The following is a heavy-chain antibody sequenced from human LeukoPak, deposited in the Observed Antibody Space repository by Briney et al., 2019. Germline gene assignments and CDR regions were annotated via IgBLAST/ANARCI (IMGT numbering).Heavy chain of an antibody. D-gene: IGHD6-13*01. V-gene: IGHV1-18*01. CDR3: ARDRMGAAAGRMDV. J-gene: IGHJ6*04. CDR1: GYTLTELS. CDR2: ISAYNGNT. Sequence: GASVKVSCKVSGYTLTELSMHWVRQAPGQGLEWMGWISAYNGNTNYAQKLQGRVTMTTDTSTSTAYMELRSLRSDDTAVYYCARDRMGAAAGRMDVWGIGTTVTISS.